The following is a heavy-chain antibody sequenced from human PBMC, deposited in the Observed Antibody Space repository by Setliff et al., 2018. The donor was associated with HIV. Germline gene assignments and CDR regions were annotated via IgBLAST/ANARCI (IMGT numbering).Heavy chain of an antibody. Sequence: ASVNVSCKSSGYTFTSYGINWVRQAPGQGPECVGWISGYNSDTKYAQRFQGRLTMTTETSTSTAYMDLRSLRADDTALYYCARDGFGHDAFDFWGQGTMVTVSS. CDR2: ISGYNSDT. D-gene: IGHD3-10*01. V-gene: IGHV1-18*01. CDR3: ARDGFGHDAFDF. CDR1: GYTFTSYG. J-gene: IGHJ3*01.